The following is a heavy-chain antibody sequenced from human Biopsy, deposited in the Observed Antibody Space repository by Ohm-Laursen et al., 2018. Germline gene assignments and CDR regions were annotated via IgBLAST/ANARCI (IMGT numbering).Heavy chain of an antibody. CDR3: ARLSTLFGVADFTDD. V-gene: IGHV4-59*08. CDR1: GASVRSRF. Sequence: SETLSLTCPLSGASVRSRFLTWIRQPPGKGLQWIGSISNSGTTKSSPSLKSRVNISLHTSKNQLSLKLTSVTAADTAVYYCARLSTLFGVADFTDDWGQGTLVTVSS. D-gene: IGHD3-3*01. J-gene: IGHJ4*02. CDR2: ISNSGTT.